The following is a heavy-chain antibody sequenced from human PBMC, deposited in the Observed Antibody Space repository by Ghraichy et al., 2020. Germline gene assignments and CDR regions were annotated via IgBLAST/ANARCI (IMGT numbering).Heavy chain of an antibody. CDR2: TYFRSKWFH. Sequence: SQTLSLTCAISGDSVSSNSAAWNWIRQSPSRGLEWLGRTYFRSKWFHEYAVAVKSRIGVDPDTSKNQFSLRLNSVTPEDTAVYYCARDHYTSTWRDYYGMDVWGQGTTVTFSS. V-gene: IGHV6-1*01. D-gene: IGHD3-3*01. CDR1: GDSVSSNSAA. J-gene: IGHJ6*02. CDR3: ARDHYTSTWRDYYGMDV.